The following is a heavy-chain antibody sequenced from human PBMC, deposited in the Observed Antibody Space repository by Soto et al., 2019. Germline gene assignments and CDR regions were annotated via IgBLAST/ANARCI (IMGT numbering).Heavy chain of an antibody. D-gene: IGHD4-4*01. CDR2: ISYYGSNK. V-gene: IGHV3-30*18. Sequence: GGSLRLSCAASGFTFSSYGMHWVRQAPGKGLEWVAVISYYGSNKYYADSVKGRFTISRDNSKNTLYLQMNSLRAEDTAVYYGAKDTVHYYGMDVWGQGTTVTVSS. J-gene: IGHJ6*02. CDR1: GFTFSSYG. CDR3: AKDTVHYYGMDV.